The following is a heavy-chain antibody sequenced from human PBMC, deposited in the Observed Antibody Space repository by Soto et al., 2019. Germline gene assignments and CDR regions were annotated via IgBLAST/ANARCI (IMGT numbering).Heavy chain of an antibody. D-gene: IGHD2-8*01. CDR3: AKKAGLVSLYPPEFDP. Sequence: EVQLLESGGDLVHPGGTLILSCVGSGYPFGDYAMRWVRQAPGKGLEWVSAIGPFEAHAPAYAASVKGRFTISRDNSKNTLFLQMNSLRGEDTAVYYYAKKAGLVSLYPPEFDPRGQGTLVTVSS. CDR2: IGPFEAHAP. J-gene: IGHJ5*02. CDR1: GYPFGDYA. V-gene: IGHV3-23*01.